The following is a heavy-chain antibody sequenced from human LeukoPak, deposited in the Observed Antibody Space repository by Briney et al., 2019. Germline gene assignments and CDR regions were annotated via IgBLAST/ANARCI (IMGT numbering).Heavy chain of an antibody. Sequence: SVKVSCKASGGTFNSYAISWVRQAPGQGLEWMGRIIPIFGTANYAQKFQGRVTITTDESTSTAYMELSSLRSEDTAVYYCAREDYGGNPYDYWGQGTLVTVSS. V-gene: IGHV1-69*05. J-gene: IGHJ4*02. CDR1: GGTFNSYA. CDR3: AREDYGGNPYDY. CDR2: IIPIFGTA. D-gene: IGHD4-23*01.